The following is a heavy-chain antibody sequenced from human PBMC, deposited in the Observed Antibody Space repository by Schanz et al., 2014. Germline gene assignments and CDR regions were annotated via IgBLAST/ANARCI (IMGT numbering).Heavy chain of an antibody. CDR2: IKGDSSEK. CDR3: ARHAPLPNGLTKLYFDF. Sequence: VQLVESGGALVQPGGSLRLSCSASGFTFSDHWMSWVRQPPGKGLEWVANIKGDSSEKNYVDSVKGRFTLSRDNAKNSMYLQMNSLRVEDTAVYYCARHAPLPNGLTKLYFDFWGHGALVTVSS. V-gene: IGHV3-7*03. J-gene: IGHJ4*01. CDR1: GFTFSDHW. D-gene: IGHD2-8*01.